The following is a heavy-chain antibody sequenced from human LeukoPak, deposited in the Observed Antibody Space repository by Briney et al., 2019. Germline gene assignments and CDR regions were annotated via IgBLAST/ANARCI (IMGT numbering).Heavy chain of an antibody. J-gene: IGHJ4*02. CDR1: GFTSSSHY. CDR3: AAALAIAVGGTTPGDY. D-gene: IGHD6-19*01. Sequence: GGSLRLSCAASGFTSSSHYMNWVRQAPGKGLEWVSSITSSSSDIFYADSVKGRFTISRDNAKNSLYLKMNSLRVEDTAVYYCAAALAIAVGGTTPGDYWGQGTLVTVSS. CDR2: ITSSSSDI. V-gene: IGHV3-21*06.